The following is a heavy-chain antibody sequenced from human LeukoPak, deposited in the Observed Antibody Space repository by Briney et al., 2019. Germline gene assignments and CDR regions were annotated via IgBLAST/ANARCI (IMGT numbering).Heavy chain of an antibody. Sequence: SVKLSCRASGFTFTSSAVQWVRQRRGQRLEWIGWIVVGSGNTNYAQKFQERVTISSDISKSTAYMELSSMRSEDTAVYYCAAAVLLWFGDAEKRAIGTFDIWGQEALGTASS. J-gene: IGHJ3*02. CDR2: IVVGSGNT. CDR1: GFTFTSSA. V-gene: IGHV1-58*01. CDR3: AAAVLLWFGDAEKRAIGTFDI. D-gene: IGHD3-10*01.